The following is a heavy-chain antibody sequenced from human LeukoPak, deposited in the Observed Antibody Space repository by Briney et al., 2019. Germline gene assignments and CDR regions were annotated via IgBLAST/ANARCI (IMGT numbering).Heavy chain of an antibody. D-gene: IGHD5-24*01. CDR1: GYSFTSYD. Sequence: GASVKVSCNASGYSFTSYDINWVRQAPGQGLEWMGWISAYNGNTNYAQKLQGRVTMTTDTSTSTAYMELRSLRSDDTAVYYCARDSRRDGYRDKQNWGQGTLVTVSS. CDR3: ARDSRRDGYRDKQN. CDR2: ISAYNGNT. J-gene: IGHJ4*02. V-gene: IGHV1-18*01.